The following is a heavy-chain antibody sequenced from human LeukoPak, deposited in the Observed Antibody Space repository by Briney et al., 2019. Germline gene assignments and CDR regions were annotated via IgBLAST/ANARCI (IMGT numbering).Heavy chain of an antibody. Sequence: ASVKVSCKVSGCTLTELSMHWVRQAPGKGLEWMGGFDPEDGETIYAQKFQGRVTMTEDTSTDTAYMELSSLRSEDTAVYYCATTRTQWFGELSLTPNGMDVWGQGTTVTVSS. CDR3: ATTRTQWFGELSLTPNGMDV. CDR1: GCTLTELS. CDR2: FDPEDGET. J-gene: IGHJ6*02. V-gene: IGHV1-24*01. D-gene: IGHD3-10*01.